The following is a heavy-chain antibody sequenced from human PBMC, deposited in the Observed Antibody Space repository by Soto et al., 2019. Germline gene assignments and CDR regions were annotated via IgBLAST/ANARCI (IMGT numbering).Heavy chain of an antibody. CDR3: ATSNCSGGSCYSYYFDY. CDR2: ISAYNGNT. CDR1: GYTFTSYG. D-gene: IGHD2-15*01. V-gene: IGHV1-18*01. J-gene: IGHJ4*02. Sequence: QVQLVQSGAEVKKPGASVKVSCKTSGYTFTSYGISWVRQAPGQGLEWMGWISAYNGNTNYAQKLQGRVTMTTDTSXSXXYLELRSLRSDDTAVYYCATSNCSGGSCYSYYFDYWGQGTLVTVSS.